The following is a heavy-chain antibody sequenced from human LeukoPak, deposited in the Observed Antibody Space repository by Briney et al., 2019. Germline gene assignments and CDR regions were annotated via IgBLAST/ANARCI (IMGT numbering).Heavy chain of an antibody. CDR3: ARWVVSPNAFDI. D-gene: IGHD2-15*01. J-gene: IGHJ3*02. Sequence: ASVKVSCKASGGTFSSYAISWVRQAPGQGLEWMGRIIPILGIANYAQKFQGRVTITADKSTSTAYMELSSLRSEDTAVYYCARWVVSPNAFDIWGQGTMVTVSS. CDR2: IIPILGIA. CDR1: GGTFSSYA. V-gene: IGHV1-69*04.